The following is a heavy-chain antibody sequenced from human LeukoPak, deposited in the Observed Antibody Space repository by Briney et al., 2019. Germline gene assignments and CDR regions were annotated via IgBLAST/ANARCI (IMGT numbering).Heavy chain of an antibody. CDR1: GYSISSGYY. Sequence: PSETLSLTCTVSGYSISSGYYWGWIRQPPGKGLEWIGSIYHSGSTYYNPSLKSRVTISVDTSKNQFSLELSSVTAADTAVYYCARGSSGYYGIDIWGQGTMVTVSS. J-gene: IGHJ3*02. CDR2: IYHSGST. CDR3: ARGSSGYYGIDI. V-gene: IGHV4-38-2*02. D-gene: IGHD3-22*01.